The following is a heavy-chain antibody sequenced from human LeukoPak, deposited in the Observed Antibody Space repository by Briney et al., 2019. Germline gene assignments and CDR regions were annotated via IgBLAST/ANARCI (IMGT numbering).Heavy chain of an antibody. CDR1: GFTFSSYA. Sequence: GSLRLSCAASGFTFSSYAMSWVRQAPGKGLEWVSAISGSGGSTYYADSVKGRFTISRDNSKNTLYLRMNSLRAEDTAVYYCAKDLGYCSSTSCYRFDYWGQGTLVTVSS. CDR3: AKDLGYCSSTSCYRFDY. D-gene: IGHD2-2*03. V-gene: IGHV3-23*01. CDR2: ISGSGGST. J-gene: IGHJ4*02.